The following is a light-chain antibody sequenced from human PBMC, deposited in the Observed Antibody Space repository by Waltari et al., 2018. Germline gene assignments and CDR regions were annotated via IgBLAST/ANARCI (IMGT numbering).Light chain of an antibody. V-gene: IGLV3-21*02. CDR3: QVWDSGSDHYV. Sequence: SYVLTQPPLVSVAPGQTARISCDGNNIASTNVHWYQQTPGQAPVLVVYDDGDRPAGIPERFSGSNSGNTATLTISRVDAGDEADYYCQVWDSGSDHYVFGTVTKVTVL. J-gene: IGLJ1*01. CDR1: NIASTN. CDR2: DDG.